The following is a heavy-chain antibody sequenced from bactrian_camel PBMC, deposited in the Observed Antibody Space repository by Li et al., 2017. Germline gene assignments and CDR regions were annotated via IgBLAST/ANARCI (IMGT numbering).Heavy chain of an antibody. J-gene: IGHJ4*01. Sequence: HVQLVESGGGSVQPGGSLRLSCGASGHTYSSNCMGWYRQAPGKEREGVAVIPTGSDAYYGDSVKGRFTISRDNAKKTLYLQMNSLNPEDTAMYYCADVVGVRCTAGMGGGNQYNYWGQGTQVTVS. CDR2: IPTGSDA. CDR3: ADVVGVRCTAGMGGGNQYNY. CDR1: GHTYSSNC. D-gene: IGHD5*01. V-gene: IGHV3S53*01.